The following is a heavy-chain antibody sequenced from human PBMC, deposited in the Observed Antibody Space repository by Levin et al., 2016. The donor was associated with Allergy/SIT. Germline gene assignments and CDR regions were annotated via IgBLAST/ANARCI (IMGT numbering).Heavy chain of an antibody. D-gene: IGHD3/OR15-3a*01. J-gene: IGHJ4*02. Sequence: SETLSLTCAVYGGSFSGYYWSWIRQPPGKGLEWIGEINHSGSTNYNPSLKSRVTISVDTSKNQFSLKLSSVTAADTAVYYCARAGLAATPLDYWGQGTLVTVSS. V-gene: IGHV4-34*01. CDR3: ARAGLAATPLDY. CDR2: INHSGST. CDR1: GGSFSGYY.